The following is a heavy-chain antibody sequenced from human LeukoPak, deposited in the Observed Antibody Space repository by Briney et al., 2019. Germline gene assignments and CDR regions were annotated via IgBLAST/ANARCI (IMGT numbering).Heavy chain of an antibody. CDR2: IGGRDGST. CDR3: AKGSYYDSSGSFYFDY. Sequence: TGVALRPSCAASGFTFSSYGMSWVRQAPGKGLEWVSAIGGRDGSTYYADSVKGRFTISRDNSKNTLYVQVNSLGTEDTAAYYCAKGSYYDSSGSFYFDYWGQGTLVTVSS. V-gene: IGHV3-23*01. J-gene: IGHJ4*02. CDR1: GFTFSSYG. D-gene: IGHD3-22*01.